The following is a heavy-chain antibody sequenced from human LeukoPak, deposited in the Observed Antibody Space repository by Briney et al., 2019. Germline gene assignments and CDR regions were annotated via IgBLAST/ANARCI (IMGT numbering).Heavy chain of an antibody. V-gene: IGHV5-51*01. Sequence: GASLQISCKASGYSFTNNWIGWGRPLPGKGLEWMGIINPSDFETRYSPSFQGQVTISADKSIDTAYLQWSSLKASDTAIYSCARHQGGMDVWGQGTTVTVSS. CDR3: ARHQGGMDV. J-gene: IGHJ6*02. CDR1: GYSFTNNW. CDR2: INPSDFET.